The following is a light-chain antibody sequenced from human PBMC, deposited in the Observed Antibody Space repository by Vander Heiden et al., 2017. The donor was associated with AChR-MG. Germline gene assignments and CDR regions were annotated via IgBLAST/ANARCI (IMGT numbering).Light chain of an antibody. Sequence: DIQMTQSPSSLSASVGDRVTITCRASQSISSYLNWYQQKPGKAPKLLIYAASSLQSGVPSRFSGSGSGTDFTLTISSLQPEDFATYYCQQRDSTPYTFGQRTKLEIK. V-gene: IGKV1-39*01. CDR1: QSISSY. J-gene: IGKJ2*01. CDR2: AAS. CDR3: QQRDSTPYT.